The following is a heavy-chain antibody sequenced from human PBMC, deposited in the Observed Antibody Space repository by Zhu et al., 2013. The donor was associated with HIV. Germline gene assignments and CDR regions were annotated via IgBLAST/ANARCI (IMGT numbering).Heavy chain of an antibody. CDR2: IGAANGHT. J-gene: IGHJ5*02. CDR3: ATSDEYSTSEGWGWFDP. V-gene: IGHV1-18*01. CDR1: GRTFSSQA. D-gene: IGHD4-4*01. Sequence: QVQLVQSGAEVKKPGSSVRVSCKASGRTFSSQAVSWVRQAPGQGLEWVGWIGAANGHTKSAQQLQGRVTMTTDTFARTVYMELRSLRSDDTAVYYCATSDEYSTSEGWGWFDPWGQGTLVTVSS.